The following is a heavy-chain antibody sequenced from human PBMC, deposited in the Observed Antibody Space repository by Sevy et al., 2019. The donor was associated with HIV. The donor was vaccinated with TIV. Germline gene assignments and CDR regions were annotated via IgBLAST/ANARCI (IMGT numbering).Heavy chain of an antibody. Sequence: QSQTLSLTCAISGDSVSSNSAAWTWIRQSPSRGLEWLGRTYYRSKWYNDYAVSVKSRITINPDTSKNQFSLQLNSVTPEDTAVYFCARGVAPDKYFDYWGQGTLVTVSS. CDR3: ARGVAPDKYFDY. J-gene: IGHJ4*02. CDR1: GDSVSSNSAA. V-gene: IGHV6-1*01. D-gene: IGHD2-2*01. CDR2: TYYRSKWYN.